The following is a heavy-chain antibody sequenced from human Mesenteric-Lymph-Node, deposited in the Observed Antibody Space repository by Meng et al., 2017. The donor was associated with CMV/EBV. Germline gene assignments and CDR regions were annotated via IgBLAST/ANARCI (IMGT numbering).Heavy chain of an antibody. Sequence: ASVKVSCKVSGYTFTSYGISWVRQAPGQGLEWVGWISGYNGDANHAQKVQGRLTMTTDTSMTTVYMELRSLRSDDTAMYYCARESRRGGGNSGDYWGQGTLVTVSS. CDR3: ARESRRGGGNSGDY. CDR2: ISGYNGDA. D-gene: IGHD4-23*01. CDR1: GYTFTSYG. V-gene: IGHV1-18*04. J-gene: IGHJ4*02.